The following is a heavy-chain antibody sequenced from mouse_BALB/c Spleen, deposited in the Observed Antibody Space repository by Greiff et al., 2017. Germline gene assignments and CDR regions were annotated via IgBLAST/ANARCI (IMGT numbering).Heavy chain of an antibody. V-gene: IGHV1-9*01. CDR3: ARYGYYPRFAY. D-gene: IGHD2-3*01. J-gene: IGHJ3*01. CDR2: ILPGSGST. CDR1: GYTFSSYW. Sequence: QVQLQQSGAELMKPGASVKISCKATGYTFSSYWIEWVKQRPGHGLEWIGEILPGSGSTNYNEKFKGKATFTADTSSNTAYMQLSSLTSEDSAVYYFARYGYYPRFAYWGQGTLVTVSA.